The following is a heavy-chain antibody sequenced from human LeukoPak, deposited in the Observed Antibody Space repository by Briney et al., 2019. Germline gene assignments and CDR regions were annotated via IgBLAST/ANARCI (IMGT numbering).Heavy chain of an antibody. CDR2: ISYDESNK. V-gene: IGHV3-30*04. D-gene: IGHD3-10*01. Sequence: PGRSLRLSCAASGFTFKSYAMHWVRQAPGKGLEWVAVISYDESNKYYADSVKGRFTISRDNSKNTLYLQMNSLRAEDTAVYYCARSNMVRGVIPDHWGQGTLVTVSS. J-gene: IGHJ4*02. CDR3: ARSNMVRGVIPDH. CDR1: GFTFKSYA.